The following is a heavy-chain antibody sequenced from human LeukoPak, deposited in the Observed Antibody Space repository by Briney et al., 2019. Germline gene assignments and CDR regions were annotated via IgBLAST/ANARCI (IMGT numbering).Heavy chain of an antibody. CDR1: GFTFSSYA. V-gene: IGHV3-23*01. D-gene: IGHD6-13*01. CDR3: AKDSTYSSRHLTLDY. J-gene: IGHJ4*02. CDR2: ISGSGGST. Sequence: GGSLLLSCAASGFTFSSYAMSWVRPAPGKGLDGVSDISGSGGSTYYADSVKGRFTISRDNSKNTLYLQMNSLSAEDTAVYYCAKDSTYSSRHLTLDYWGQGTLVTVSS.